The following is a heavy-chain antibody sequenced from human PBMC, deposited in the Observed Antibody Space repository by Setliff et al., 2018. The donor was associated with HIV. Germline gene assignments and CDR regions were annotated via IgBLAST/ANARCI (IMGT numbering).Heavy chain of an antibody. CDR3: ARDRRGGWYGGSFDY. D-gene: IGHD6-19*01. J-gene: IGHJ4*02. CDR1: GYTFTSYA. CDR2: INAGNGNT. V-gene: IGHV1-3*01. Sequence: ASVKVSCKASGYTFTSYAMHWVRQAPGQRLEWMGWINAGNGNTKYSQKFQGRVTITRDTSASTAYMELSSLTSEDTAVYYCARDRRGGWYGGSFDYWGQGTLVTVSS.